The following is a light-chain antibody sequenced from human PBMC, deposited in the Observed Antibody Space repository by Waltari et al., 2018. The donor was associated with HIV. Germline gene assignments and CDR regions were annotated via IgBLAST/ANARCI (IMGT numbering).Light chain of an antibody. CDR1: SPNIGAGYD. V-gene: IGLV1-40*01. Sequence: QSVLPQPPSVSGAPGPRVTISCTGSSPNIGAGYDVNWYQHLPGTAPKLLIYGNSNRPSGVPDRFSGSKSGTSASLAITGLQAEDESDYYCQSYDSSLSVVVFGGGTKLTVL. CDR2: GNS. J-gene: IGLJ2*01. CDR3: QSYDSSLSVVV.